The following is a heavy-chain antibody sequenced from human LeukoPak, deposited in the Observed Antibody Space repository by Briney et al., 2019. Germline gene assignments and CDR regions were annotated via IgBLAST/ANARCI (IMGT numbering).Heavy chain of an antibody. D-gene: IGHD3-3*01. CDR1: GFIFSSCA. CDR2: IKLDGSEK. Sequence: GGSLRLSCVASGFIFSSCAMYWVRQAPGKGLEWVANIKLDGSEKNYVDSVKGRFTISRDNTKNSLYLQMNSLRVEDTAVFYCARDQYDTWSRRGNFDSWGQGTLVIVSS. J-gene: IGHJ4*02. CDR3: ARDQYDTWSRRGNFDS. V-gene: IGHV3-7*03.